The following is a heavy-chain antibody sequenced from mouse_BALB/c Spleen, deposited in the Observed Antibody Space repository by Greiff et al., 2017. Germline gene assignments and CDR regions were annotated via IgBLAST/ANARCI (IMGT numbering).Heavy chain of an antibody. J-gene: IGHJ4*01. Sequence: EVKLMESGPELEKPGASVKISCKASGYSFTGYNMNWVKQSNGKSLEWIGNIDPYYGGTSYNQKFKGKATLTVDKSSSTAYMQLKSLTSEDSAVYYCARLGYYGSSPLYAMDYWGQGTSVTVSS. CDR2: IDPYYGGT. CDR1: GYSFTGYN. CDR3: ARLGYYGSSPLYAMDY. D-gene: IGHD1-1*01. V-gene: IGHV1-39*01.